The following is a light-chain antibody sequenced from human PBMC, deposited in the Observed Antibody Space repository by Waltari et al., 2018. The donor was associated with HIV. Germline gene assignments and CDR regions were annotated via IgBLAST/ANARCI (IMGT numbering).Light chain of an antibody. V-gene: IGKV1-27*01. CDR1: QGIGNS. CDR3: QKYNSAPLT. CDR2: AAS. J-gene: IGKJ3*01. Sequence: DIQMTQSPSSLSASVADKVTITSRAGQGIGNSLAWYQQKPGKVPTLLIYAASTLQSGVPSRFSGSGSGTDFTLTISSLQPEDFATYYCQKYNSAPLTFGPGTKVDVK.